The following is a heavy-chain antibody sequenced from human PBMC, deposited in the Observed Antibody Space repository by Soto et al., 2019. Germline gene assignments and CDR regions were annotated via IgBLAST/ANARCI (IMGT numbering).Heavy chain of an antibody. CDR2: INHSGST. CDR1: GGSFSGYY. Sequence: QVQLQQWGAGLLKPSETLSLTCAVYGGSFSGYYWSWIRQPPGKGLEWIGEINHSGSTNYNPSLKSQVTISVDTSKNQFSLKLSSVTAADTAVYYCARDGYYGSGRPFDYWGQGTLVTVSS. J-gene: IGHJ4*02. D-gene: IGHD3-10*01. CDR3: ARDGYYGSGRPFDY. V-gene: IGHV4-34*01.